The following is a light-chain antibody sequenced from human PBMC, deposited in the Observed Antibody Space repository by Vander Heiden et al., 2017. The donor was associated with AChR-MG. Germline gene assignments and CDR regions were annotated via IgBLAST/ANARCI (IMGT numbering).Light chain of an antibody. J-gene: IGKJ3*01. Sequence: IQMTQSPASLSASVGDRVTITCQASHDIVNYLNWYQQKPGKVPRLLISDVSMLEAGVSYRFSGGGSGTHFTLNITNLQPDDIGTYYCQQDDNLVSFGHGTKVNI. CDR1: HDIVNY. CDR2: DVS. V-gene: IGKV1-33*01. CDR3: QQDDNLVS.